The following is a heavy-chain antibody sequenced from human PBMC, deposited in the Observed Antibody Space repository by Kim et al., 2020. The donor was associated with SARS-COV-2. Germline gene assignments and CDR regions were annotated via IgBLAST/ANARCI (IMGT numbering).Heavy chain of an antibody. V-gene: IGHV3-30*18. CDR2: ISYDGSNK. CDR1: GFTFSSYG. CDR3: AKSEARGRYYYDSSGYYGAFDI. Sequence: GGSLRLSCAASGFTFSSYGMHWVRQAPGKGLEWVAVISYDGSNKYYADSVKGRFTISRDNSKNTLYLQMNSLRAEDTAVYYCAKSEARGRYYYDSSGYYGAFDIWGQGTMVTVSS. J-gene: IGHJ3*02. D-gene: IGHD3-22*01.